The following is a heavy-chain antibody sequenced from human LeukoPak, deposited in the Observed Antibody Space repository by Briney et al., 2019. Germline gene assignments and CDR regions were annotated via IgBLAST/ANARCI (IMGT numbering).Heavy chain of an antibody. CDR1: GFTSSSFA. CDR3: AKGDKPGY. V-gene: IGHV3-30*04. Sequence: GGSLRLSCAPSGFTSSSFAMHWVRQAPGKGLEWVAVISYDGSKKTYADSVKGRFTISRNNSKNTLYLQMTSLRAEDTAVYYCAKGDKPGYWGQGTLITVSS. D-gene: IGHD1-14*01. CDR2: ISYDGSKK. J-gene: IGHJ4*02.